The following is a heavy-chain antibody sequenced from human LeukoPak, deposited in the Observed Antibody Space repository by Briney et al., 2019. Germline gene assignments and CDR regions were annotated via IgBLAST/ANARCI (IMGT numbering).Heavy chain of an antibody. D-gene: IGHD2-2*01. CDR2: IYSNGST. CDR1: GGSISSGGYY. CDR3: ARGGLKWVVPAAPILRY. V-gene: IGHV4-30-2*01. Sequence: SETLSLTCTVSGGSISSGGYYWSWIRQPPGKGLEWIGYIYSNGSTYYNPSLQSRVTIAVDRSKNQFSLKLSSVTAADTAVYYCARGGLKWVVPAAPILRYWGQGTLVTVSS. J-gene: IGHJ4*02.